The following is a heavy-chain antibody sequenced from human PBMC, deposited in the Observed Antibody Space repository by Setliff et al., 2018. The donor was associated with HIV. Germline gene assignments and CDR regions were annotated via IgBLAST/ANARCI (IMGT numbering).Heavy chain of an antibody. Sequence: PSETLSLTCKVSGASISSYYWSWVRQPPGKGLEWIGYIYNSGYSNSKPSLKSRVTMSLDTSKNQFSLELTSVTAADTAVYFCARGFCSSTTCYEDYYYMDVWGKGSTVTVSS. V-gene: IGHV4-59*01. J-gene: IGHJ6*03. CDR3: ARGFCSSTTCYEDYYYMDV. CDR2: IYNSGYS. D-gene: IGHD2-2*01. CDR1: GASISSYY.